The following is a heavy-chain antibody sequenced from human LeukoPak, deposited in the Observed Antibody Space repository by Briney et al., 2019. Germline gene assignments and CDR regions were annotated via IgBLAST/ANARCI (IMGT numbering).Heavy chain of an antibody. CDR1: GFTFSSYG. CDR3: ARDRDSSGWFDY. D-gene: IGHD6-19*01. CDR2: IWYDGSNK. V-gene: IGHV3-33*01. J-gene: IGHJ4*02. Sequence: GGSLRLSCAASGFTFSSYGMHWVRQVPGKGLEWVAVIWYDGSNKYYADSVKGRFTISRDNSKNTLYLQMNSLRAEDTAVYYCARDRDSSGWFDYWGQGTLVTVSS.